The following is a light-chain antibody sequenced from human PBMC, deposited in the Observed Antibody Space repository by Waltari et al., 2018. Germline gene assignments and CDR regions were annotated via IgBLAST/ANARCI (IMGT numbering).Light chain of an antibody. CDR2: EVS. CDR1: SSDVGSSNL. CDR3: CSYAGSDVV. J-gene: IGLJ2*01. Sequence: QSALTQPASVSGSPGQSINISCTGTSSDVGSSNLFSWYQQHPGKAPKLMIYEVSKRPSGVSNRFSGSKSGNTASLTISGLQDEDEADYYCCSYAGSDVVFGGGTKLTVL. V-gene: IGLV2-23*02.